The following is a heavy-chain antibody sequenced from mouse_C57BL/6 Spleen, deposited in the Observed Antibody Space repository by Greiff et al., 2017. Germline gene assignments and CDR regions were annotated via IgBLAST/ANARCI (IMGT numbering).Heavy chain of an antibody. V-gene: IGHV14-2*01. CDR2: IDPEDGET. CDR1: GFNIKDYY. CDR3: AKHYSNSGAKGY. Sequence: VQLQQSGAELVKPGASVKLSCTASGFNIKDYYMHWVKQRTEQGLEWIGRIDPEDGETKYAPQFQGKATITAYTSSNTAYLQLSSLTSEDTAVYYCAKHYSNSGAKGYWGQGTSVTVSS. J-gene: IGHJ4*01. D-gene: IGHD2-5*01.